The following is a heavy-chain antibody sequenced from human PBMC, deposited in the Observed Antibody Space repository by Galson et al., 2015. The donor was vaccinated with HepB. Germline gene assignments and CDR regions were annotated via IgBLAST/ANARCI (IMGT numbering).Heavy chain of an antibody. CDR3: ARELILAYCGGDCYHFDY. D-gene: IGHD2-21*02. CDR1: GFTFSSYS. J-gene: IGHJ4*02. V-gene: IGHV3-48*02. Sequence: SLRLSCAASGFTFSSYSMNWVRQAPGKGLEWVSYISSSSSTIYYADSVKGRFTISRDNAKNSLYLQMNSLRDEDTAVYYCARELILAYCGGDCYHFDYWGQGTLVTVSS. CDR2: ISSSSSTI.